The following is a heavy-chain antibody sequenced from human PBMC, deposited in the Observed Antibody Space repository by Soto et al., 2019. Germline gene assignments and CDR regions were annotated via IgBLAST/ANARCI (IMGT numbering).Heavy chain of an antibody. D-gene: IGHD6-19*01. Sequence: PGGSLRLSCAASGFTFDDYAMHWVRQAPGKGLEWVSGISWNSGSIGYADSVKGRFTISRDNAKNSLYLQMNSLRAEDTALYYCAKVTSYSSGWYDYWGQGTLVTVSS. J-gene: IGHJ4*02. CDR3: AKVTSYSSGWYDY. CDR1: GFTFDDYA. CDR2: ISWNSGSI. V-gene: IGHV3-9*01.